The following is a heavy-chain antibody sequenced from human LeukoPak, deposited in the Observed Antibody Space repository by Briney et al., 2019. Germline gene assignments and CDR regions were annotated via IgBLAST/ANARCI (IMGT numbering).Heavy chain of an antibody. Sequence: PGGSLRLSRAASGFTFDDYGMSWVRQAPGKGLERVSGINWNGGSTGYADSVKGRFTISRDNAKNSLYLQMNSLRAEDTALYYCARGSITDYYDSSGYYSPYYFDYWGQGTLVTVSS. CDR1: GFTFDDYG. D-gene: IGHD3-22*01. J-gene: IGHJ4*02. CDR3: ARGSITDYYDSSGYYSPYYFDY. CDR2: INWNGGST. V-gene: IGHV3-20*04.